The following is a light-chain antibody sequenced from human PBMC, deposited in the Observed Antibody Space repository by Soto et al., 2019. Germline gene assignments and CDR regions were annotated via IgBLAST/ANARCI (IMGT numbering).Light chain of an antibody. J-gene: IGKJ4*01. CDR1: QGISSA. CDR2: DAS. V-gene: IGKV1-13*02. CDR3: QQFNSYPLT. Sequence: AIQLTQSPSSLSASVGDRVTITCRASQGISSALAWYQQKPGKAPKLLIYDASTLESGVPSRFSGSGSGTDFALAISSLQPEDFATYYCQQFNSYPLTFGEGTKVEIK.